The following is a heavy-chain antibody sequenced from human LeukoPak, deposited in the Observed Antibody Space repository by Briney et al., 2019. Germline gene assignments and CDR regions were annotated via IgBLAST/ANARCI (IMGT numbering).Heavy chain of an antibody. CDR3: AKTPYYDSSGYYFDY. CDR1: GFTFTSYA. V-gene: IGHV3-23*01. Sequence: GGSLRLSCAASGFTFTSYAMSWVRQAPGKGLEWVSAISGSGGSTYYADSVKGRFTISRGNSKNTLYLQMNSLRAEDTAVYYCAKTPYYDSSGYYFDYWGQGTLVTVSS. D-gene: IGHD3-22*01. J-gene: IGHJ4*02. CDR2: ISGSGGST.